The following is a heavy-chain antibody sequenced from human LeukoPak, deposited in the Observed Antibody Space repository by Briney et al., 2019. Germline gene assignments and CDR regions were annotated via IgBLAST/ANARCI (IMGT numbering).Heavy chain of an antibody. J-gene: IGHJ5*02. D-gene: IGHD3-10*01. CDR1: GFTFSSYG. V-gene: IGHV3-30*18. Sequence: GGSLRLSCAASGFTFSSYGMHWVRQAPGKGLEWVAVISYDGSNKYYADSVKGRFTISRDSSKNTLYLQMNSLRAEDTAVYYCAKDSHYYGSGSYYKNWFDPWGQGTLVTVSS. CDR3: AKDSHYYGSGSYYKNWFDP. CDR2: ISYDGSNK.